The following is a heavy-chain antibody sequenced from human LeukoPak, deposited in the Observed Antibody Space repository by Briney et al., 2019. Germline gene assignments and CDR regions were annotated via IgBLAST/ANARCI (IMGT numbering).Heavy chain of an antibody. V-gene: IGHV1-69*04. CDR1: VGTFSSYA. D-gene: IGHD3-22*01. CDR2: IIPIFGIA. CDR3: AREGSYYDSSGSYDY. Sequence: ASVKGSCMASVGTFSSYAISWVRQAPGQGLEWMGRIIPIFGIANYAQKFQGRVTITADKSTSTAYMELSSLRSEDTGVYYCAREGSYYDSSGSYDYWGQGTLVTVSS. J-gene: IGHJ4*02.